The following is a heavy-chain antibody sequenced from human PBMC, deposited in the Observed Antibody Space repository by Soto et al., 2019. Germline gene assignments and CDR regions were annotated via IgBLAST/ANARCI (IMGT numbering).Heavy chain of an antibody. CDR3: ARVWCSSTSCRTPGVGWFDP. J-gene: IGHJ5*02. Sequence: TLSLTCTVSGGSISSGGYYWSWIRQHPGKGLEWIGYIYYSGSTYYNPSLKSRVTISVDTSKNQFSLKLSSVTAADTAVYYCARVWCSSTSCRTPGVGWFDPWGQGTLVTVSS. CDR2: IYYSGST. CDR1: GGSISSGGYY. V-gene: IGHV4-31*03. D-gene: IGHD2-2*01.